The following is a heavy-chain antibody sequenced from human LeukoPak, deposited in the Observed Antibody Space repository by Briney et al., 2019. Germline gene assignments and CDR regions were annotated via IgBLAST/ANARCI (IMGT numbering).Heavy chain of an antibody. CDR1: GGPFSGYY. D-gene: IGHD5-18*01. J-gene: IGHJ6*03. CDR2: INHSGST. Sequence: SETLSLTCAVYGGPFSGYYWSWIRQPPGKGLEWIGEINHSGSTNYNPSLKSRVTISVDTSKNQFSLKLSSVTAADTAVYYCARVDRDTAMVIGDYYMDVWGKGTTVTVSS. CDR3: ARVDRDTAMVIGDYYMDV. V-gene: IGHV4-34*01.